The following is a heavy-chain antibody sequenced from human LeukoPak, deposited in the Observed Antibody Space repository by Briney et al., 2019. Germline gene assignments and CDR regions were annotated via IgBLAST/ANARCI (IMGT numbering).Heavy chain of an antibody. Sequence: PGGSLRLSCAASGFSLSSYAMSWVRQAPGKGLEWVSYISSSGSTIFYADSVKGRFTISRDNAKNSLYLQMNSLRAEDTAVYYCAKGRGWEASYYYYYMDVWGKGTTVTISS. J-gene: IGHJ6*03. CDR2: ISSSGSTI. CDR3: AKGRGWEASYYYYYMDV. CDR1: GFSLSSYA. D-gene: IGHD1-26*01. V-gene: IGHV3-48*04.